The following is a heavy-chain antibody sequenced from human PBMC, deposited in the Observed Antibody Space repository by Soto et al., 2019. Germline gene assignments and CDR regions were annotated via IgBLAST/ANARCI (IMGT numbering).Heavy chain of an antibody. D-gene: IGHD3-10*01. Sequence: QVQLVESGGGVVQPGRSLRLSCAASGFTFSSYGMHWVRQAPGKGLEWVAVISYDGSNKYYADSVKGRFTISRDNSKITLYLQMNSLRAEDTAVYYCAKSTFESLWFGELYYFDYWGQGTLVTVSS. J-gene: IGHJ4*02. V-gene: IGHV3-30*18. CDR3: AKSTFESLWFGELYYFDY. CDR2: ISYDGSNK. CDR1: GFTFSSYG.